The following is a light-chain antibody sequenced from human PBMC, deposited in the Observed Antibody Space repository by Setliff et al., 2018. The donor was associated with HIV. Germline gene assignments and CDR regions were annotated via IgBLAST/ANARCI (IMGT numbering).Light chain of an antibody. CDR1: SSDVGAYMS. CDR2: DVT. CDR3: CSFAGSDTWR. V-gene: IGLV2-23*02. J-gene: IGLJ2*01. Sequence: QSVLTQPASVSGSPGQSITIFCTGSSSDVGAYMSVSWYQQHPGEVPKLIIYDVTKRPSGVSNRFSGSKSGTTASLTISGLQAEDEADYYCCSFAGSDTWRFGGGTK.